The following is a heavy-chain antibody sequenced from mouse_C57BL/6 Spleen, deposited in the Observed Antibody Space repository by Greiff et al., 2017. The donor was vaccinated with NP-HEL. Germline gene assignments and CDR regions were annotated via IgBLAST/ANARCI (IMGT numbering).Heavy chain of an antibody. J-gene: IGHJ1*03. D-gene: IGHD1-1*01. V-gene: IGHV5-4*01. CDR3: AREVYGSSPWYFDV. CDR2: ISDGGSYT. CDR1: GFTFSSYA. Sequence: EVKLVESGGGLVKPGGSLKLSCAASGFTFSSYAMSWVRQTPEKRLEWVATISDGGSYTYYPDNVKGRFTISRDNAKNNLYLQMSHLKSEDTAMYYCAREVYGSSPWYFDVWGTGTTVTVSS.